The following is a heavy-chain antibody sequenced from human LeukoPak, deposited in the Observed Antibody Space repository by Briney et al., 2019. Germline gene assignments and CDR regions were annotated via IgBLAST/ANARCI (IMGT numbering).Heavy chain of an antibody. CDR3: ARSKTMFEGVDFDY. D-gene: IGHD3-3*01. CDR2: INHSGST. J-gene: IGHJ4*02. V-gene: IGHV4-34*01. Sequence: SETLSLTCAVYGGSFSGYYWSWIRQPPGKGLEWIGEINHSGSTNYNPSLKSRVTISVDTSKNQFSLKLSSVTAADTAVYYCARSKTMFEGVDFDYWAREPWSPSPQ. CDR1: GGSFSGYY.